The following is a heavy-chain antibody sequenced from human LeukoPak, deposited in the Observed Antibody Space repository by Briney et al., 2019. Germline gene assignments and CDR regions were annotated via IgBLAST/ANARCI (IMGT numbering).Heavy chain of an antibody. CDR2: IYSDGNT. D-gene: IGHD6-19*01. CDR3: ARDLDSSGWNDPPRRYYWYFDL. CDR1: GFAVSSNF. Sequence: GGSLRLSCAASGFAVSSNFMNWVRQAPGKGLEWVSVIYSDGNTYYADSVKGRFTISRDNAKNSLYLQMNSLRAEDTAVYYCARDLDSSGWNDPPRRYYWYFDLWGRGTLVTVSS. J-gene: IGHJ2*01. V-gene: IGHV3-53*01.